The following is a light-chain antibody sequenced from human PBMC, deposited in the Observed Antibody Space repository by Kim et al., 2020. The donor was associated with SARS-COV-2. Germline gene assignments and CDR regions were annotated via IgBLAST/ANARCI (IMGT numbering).Light chain of an antibody. CDR1: SLRSYY. Sequence: SSELTQDPAVSVALGQTGRITCQGDSLRSYYASWYQQKPGQAPVLVIYGKNNRPSGIPDRFSCSSSGNTASLTITGAQAEDEHDYYCHCRDSSGNHWVFGGGTQLTVL. J-gene: IGLJ3*02. CDR3: HCRDSSGNHWV. V-gene: IGLV3-19*01. CDR2: GKN.